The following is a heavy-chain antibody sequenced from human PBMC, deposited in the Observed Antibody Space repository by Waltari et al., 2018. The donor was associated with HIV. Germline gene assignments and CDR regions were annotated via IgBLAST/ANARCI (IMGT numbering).Heavy chain of an antibody. V-gene: IGHV4-34*01. J-gene: IGHJ4*02. CDR2: VDHTGST. CDR1: NDDGPSFSAYRWSFRDYY. Sequence: QVPLHQWGAGLLQPSETLSLTCAVYNDDGPSFSAYRWSFRDYYWTWLRQSPVKGLEWIGEVDHTGSTNYNGAFRGRVSVSVDTSKKQFSLRLSSVSDADTAVYFCARAVGYDYVWGSYADFWAQGTQVTVSS. D-gene: IGHD3-16*01. CDR3: ARAVGYDYVWGSYADF.